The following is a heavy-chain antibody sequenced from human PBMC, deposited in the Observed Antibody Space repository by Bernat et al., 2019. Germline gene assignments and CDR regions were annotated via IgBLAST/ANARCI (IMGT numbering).Heavy chain of an antibody. CDR3: AKGRTDWFRRHDAFEI. J-gene: IGHJ3*02. D-gene: IGHD3-9*01. CDR2: ISGRGGST. V-gene: IGHV3-23*01. Sequence: EVQLLESGGGLVQPGGSLRLSCAASGFTLSSYAMSWVRQAPGKGLEWVSAISGRGGSTYYADSVKGRFTISRDNSKNTPYLQMNSLRAEDTAVYDCAKGRTDWFRRHDAFEIWGQGTMVTVSS. CDR1: GFTLSSYA.